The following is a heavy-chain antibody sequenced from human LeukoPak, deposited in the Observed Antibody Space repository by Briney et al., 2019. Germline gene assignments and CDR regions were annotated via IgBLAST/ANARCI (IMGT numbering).Heavy chain of an antibody. D-gene: IGHD3-3*01. CDR1: GFTFSSYA. Sequence: AGGSLRLSCVASGFTFSSYAMSWVRQAPGKGLEWVSAISGSGGSTYYADSVKGRFTISRDNSKNTLYLQMNSLRAEDTAVYYCAKGSSIYDFWSGRVMDVWGQGTTVTVSS. CDR2: ISGSGGST. V-gene: IGHV3-23*01. J-gene: IGHJ6*02. CDR3: AKGSSIYDFWSGRVMDV.